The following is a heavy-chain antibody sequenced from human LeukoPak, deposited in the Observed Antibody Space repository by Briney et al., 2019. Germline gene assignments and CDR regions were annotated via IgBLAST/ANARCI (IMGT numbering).Heavy chain of an antibody. CDR2: IYSGGST. CDR1: GFTVSSNY. V-gene: IGHV3-66*01. D-gene: IGHD3-10*01. Sequence: GGSLRLSCAASGFTVSSNYMSWVRQAPGKGLEWVSVIYSGGSTYYADSVKGRFTISRDNSKNTLYLQMNSLRAEDTAVYYCARPKGPWFGELSPYWYYGMDVWGQGTTVTVSS. J-gene: IGHJ6*02. CDR3: ARPKGPWFGELSPYWYYGMDV.